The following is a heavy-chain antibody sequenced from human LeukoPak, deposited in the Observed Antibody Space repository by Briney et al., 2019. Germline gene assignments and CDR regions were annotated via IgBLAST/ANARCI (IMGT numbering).Heavy chain of an antibody. CDR1: GFTFDDYA. V-gene: IGHV3-74*01. CDR3: IRDGLLWFGGST. Sequence: GGSLRLSCAASGFTFDDYAMHWVRQAPGKGLVWVSCINSDGTITHHADSVKGRFTISRDNANNTLYLQMHSLRAEDTAVYYCIRDGLLWFGGSTWGQGTMVTVSS. D-gene: IGHD3-10*01. J-gene: IGHJ3*01. CDR2: INSDGTIT.